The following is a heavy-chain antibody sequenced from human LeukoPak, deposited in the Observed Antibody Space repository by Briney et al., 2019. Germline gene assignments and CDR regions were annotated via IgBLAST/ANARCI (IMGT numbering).Heavy chain of an antibody. CDR2: IYYSGST. Sequence: SETLSLTCTVSGGSISSYYWSWIRQPPGKGLEWIGYIYYSGSTNYNPSLKSRVTISVDTSKNQFSLKLSSVTAADTAVYYRARDDGDWFDPWGQGTLVTVSS. J-gene: IGHJ5*02. V-gene: IGHV4-59*01. D-gene: IGHD2-8*01. CDR1: GGSISSYY. CDR3: ARDDGDWFDP.